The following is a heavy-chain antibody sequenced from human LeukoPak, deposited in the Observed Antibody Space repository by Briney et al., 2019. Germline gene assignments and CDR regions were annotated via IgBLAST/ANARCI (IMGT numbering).Heavy chain of an antibody. CDR2: IYYSGST. CDR1: GGSISSHY. D-gene: IGHD3-22*01. V-gene: IGHV4-59*11. J-gene: IGHJ4*02. CDR3: AREGNYYDSSGYLDY. Sequence: SETLSLTCTVSGGSISSHYWSWIRQPPGKGLEWIGYIYYSGSTNYNPSLKSRVTISVDPSKNQFSLKLSSVTAADTAVYYCAREGNYYDSSGYLDYWGQGTLVTVSS.